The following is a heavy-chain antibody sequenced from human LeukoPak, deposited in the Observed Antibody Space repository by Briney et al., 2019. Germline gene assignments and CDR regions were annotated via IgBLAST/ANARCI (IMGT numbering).Heavy chain of an antibody. V-gene: IGHV1-2*02. J-gene: IGHJ4*02. Sequence: ASVTVSCKASGYIFTGHYIHWVRQTPGQGFEWMGWINLNSGGTKYAQKFEGRVTVTRDTSISTAYMELSRLSSDDTTVYYCARDYARYCSTGRCNFFDYWGQGTLVTVSS. CDR1: GYIFTGHY. CDR2: INLNSGGT. CDR3: ARDYARYCSTGRCNFFDY. D-gene: IGHD2-2*01.